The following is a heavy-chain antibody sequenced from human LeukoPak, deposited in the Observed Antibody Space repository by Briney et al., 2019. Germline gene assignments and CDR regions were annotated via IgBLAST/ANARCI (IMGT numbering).Heavy chain of an antibody. CDR2: IKEDGSEK. D-gene: IGHD6-19*01. CDR3: ARTGYSSGWLPI. J-gene: IGHJ3*02. CDR1: VFTFSSYW. V-gene: IGHV3-7*05. Sequence: GGSLRLSCAASVFTFSSYWMTWVRQAPGKGLEWVANIKEDGSEKHYVDSVKGRFNTCRDNARKSLYLQMNSLRAEDTAVYYCARTGYSSGWLPIWGQGTMVTVSS.